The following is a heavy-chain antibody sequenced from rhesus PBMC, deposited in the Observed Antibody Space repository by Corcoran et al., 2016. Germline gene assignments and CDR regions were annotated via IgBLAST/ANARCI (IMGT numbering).Heavy chain of an antibody. J-gene: IGHJ4*01. D-gene: IGHD3-3*01. CDR3: ARDPMRFWTGSYYFDY. V-gene: IGHV4-65*01. Sequence: QVQLQESGPGLVKPSETLSLTCAVSGGSISSSNWWRWIRQPPGKGLEWIGYISGSSGSTYYNPSLKSRVTISTDASKNQFSLKLSSVTAADTAVYYCARDPMRFWTGSYYFDYWGQGVLVTVSS. CDR1: GGSISSSNW. CDR2: ISGSSGST.